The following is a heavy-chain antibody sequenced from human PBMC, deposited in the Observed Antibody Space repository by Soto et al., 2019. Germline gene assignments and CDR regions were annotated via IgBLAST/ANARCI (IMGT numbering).Heavy chain of an antibody. J-gene: IGHJ3*02. Sequence: GGSLRLSCAASGFTFSSYAMSWVRQAPGKGLEWVGFIRSKAYGGTTEYAASVKGRFTISRDDSKSIAYLQMNSLKTEDTAVYYCTREYYYGSGSSYNDLGDDFDIWGQGTMVTVSS. V-gene: IGHV3-49*04. CDR1: GFTFSSYA. D-gene: IGHD3-10*01. CDR2: IRSKAYGGTT. CDR3: TREYYYGSGSSYNDLGDDFDI.